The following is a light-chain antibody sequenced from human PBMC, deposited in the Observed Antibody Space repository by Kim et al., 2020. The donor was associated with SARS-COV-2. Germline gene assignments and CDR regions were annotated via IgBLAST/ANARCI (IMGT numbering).Light chain of an antibody. Sequence: SYELTQPSSVSVSPGQTARISCSGDVLPKKYARWFQQKPGQAPVLVIYKDNERPSGIPERFSGSSSGTTVTLTISGAQVEDEADYYCYSVADSIGVFGGGTQLTVL. CDR1: VLPKKY. CDR3: YSVADSIGV. J-gene: IGLJ2*01. V-gene: IGLV3-27*01. CDR2: KDN.